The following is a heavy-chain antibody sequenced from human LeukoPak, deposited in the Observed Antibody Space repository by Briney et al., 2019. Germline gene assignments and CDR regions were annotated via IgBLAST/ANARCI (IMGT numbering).Heavy chain of an antibody. D-gene: IGHD5-18*01. V-gene: IGHV3-21*01. CDR2: ISSGSSYI. Sequence: GGSLRLSCAASGFTFSSYSMHWVRQAPGKGLEWVSSISSGSSYIYYADSVKGRFTISRDNAKNSLYLQMNSLRAEDTAVYYCARDEAVYSYNYWGQGTLVTVSS. CDR3: ARDEAVYSYNY. J-gene: IGHJ4*02. CDR1: GFTFSSYS.